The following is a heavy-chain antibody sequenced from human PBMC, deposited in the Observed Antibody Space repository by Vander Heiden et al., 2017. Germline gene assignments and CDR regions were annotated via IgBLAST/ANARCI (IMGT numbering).Heavy chain of an antibody. D-gene: IGHD6-19*01. V-gene: IGHV3-21*01. CDR2: ISSSSSYI. CDR1: GFTFSSYS. J-gene: IGHJ5*02. Sequence: EVQLVESGGGLVMLGGSLRLPCAASGFTFSSYSMTCVRQAPGKGLEWVSSISSSSSYIYYADSVKGRFTISRDNAKNSLYLQMNSLRAEDTAVYYCARDRDPYSSGWYGWFDPWGQGTLVTVSS. CDR3: ARDRDPYSSGWYGWFDP.